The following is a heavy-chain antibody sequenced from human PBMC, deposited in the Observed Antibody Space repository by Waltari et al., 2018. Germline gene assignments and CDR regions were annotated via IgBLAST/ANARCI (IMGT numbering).Heavy chain of an antibody. CDR2: ISYDGSNK. J-gene: IGHJ4*02. CDR3: AKGKGVAAAGLDY. CDR1: GFTLSSYG. D-gene: IGHD6-13*01. Sequence: QVQRVESGGGVVQPGRSLRLSCAASGFTLSSYGMHGVRRAPGKGLEWVAVISYDGSNKYYADSVKGRFTISRDNSKNTLYLQMHSLRAEDTAVYYCAKGKGVAAAGLDYWGQGTLVTVSS. V-gene: IGHV3-30*18.